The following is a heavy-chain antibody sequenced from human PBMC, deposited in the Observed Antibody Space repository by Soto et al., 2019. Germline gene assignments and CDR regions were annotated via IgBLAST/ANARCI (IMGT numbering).Heavy chain of an antibody. CDR2: IHNDGSRT. V-gene: IGHV3-74*01. J-gene: IGHJ3*02. Sequence: PVGSLRLSCAASGFSFSSFWMHWARQAPGKGLVWVAHIHNDGSRTSYADSVKGRFTISRDNAKNTLYLQMNSLRAEDTAMYYCARDFGEVGSTAAFDIWGQGTMVT. CDR1: GFSFSSFW. D-gene: IGHD1-26*01. CDR3: ARDFGEVGSTAAFDI.